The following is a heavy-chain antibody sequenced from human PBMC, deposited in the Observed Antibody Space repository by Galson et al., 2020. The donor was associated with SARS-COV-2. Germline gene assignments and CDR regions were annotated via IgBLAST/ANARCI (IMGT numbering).Heavy chain of an antibody. CDR1: GGSISSYY. V-gene: IGHV4-59*08. CDR2: IYYSGST. CDR3: ARHSVHWRIAAGEYYFDY. D-gene: IGHD6-13*01. Sequence: SETLSLTCTVSGGSISSYYWSWIRQPPGKGLEWIGYIYYSGSTNYNPSLKSRVTISVDTSKNQFSLKLSSVTAADTAVYYCARHSVHWRIAAGEYYFDYWGQGTLVTVSS. J-gene: IGHJ4*02.